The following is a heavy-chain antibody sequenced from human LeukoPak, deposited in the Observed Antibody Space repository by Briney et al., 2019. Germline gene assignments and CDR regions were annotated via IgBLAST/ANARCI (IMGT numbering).Heavy chain of an antibody. J-gene: IGHJ6*02. CDR3: AREGSGSYMVWYYYGMDV. Sequence: GGSLRLSCAASGFTFSSYAMHWVRQAPGKGLEWVAVISYDGSNKYYADSVKGRFTIFRDNSKNTLYLQMNSLRAEDTAVYYCAREGSGSYMVWYYYGMDVWGQGTTVTVSS. CDR1: GFTFSSYA. D-gene: IGHD1-26*01. V-gene: IGHV3-30-3*01. CDR2: ISYDGSNK.